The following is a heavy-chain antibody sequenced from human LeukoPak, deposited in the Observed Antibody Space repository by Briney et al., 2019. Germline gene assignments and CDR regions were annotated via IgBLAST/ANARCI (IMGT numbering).Heavy chain of an antibody. V-gene: IGHV3-21*04. CDR3: AKDIASERGLSSSWYGYYYGMDV. J-gene: IGHJ6*02. CDR1: GFTFSSYS. D-gene: IGHD6-13*01. Sequence: PGGSLRLSCAASGFTFSSYSMNWVRQAPGKGLEWVSSISSSSSYIYYADSVKGRFTISRDNAKNSLYLQMNSLRTEDTALYYCAKDIASERGLSSSWYGYYYGMDVWGQGTTVTVSS. CDR2: ISSSSSYI.